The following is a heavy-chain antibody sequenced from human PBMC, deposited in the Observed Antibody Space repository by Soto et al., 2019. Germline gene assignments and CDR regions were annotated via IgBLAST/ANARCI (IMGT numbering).Heavy chain of an antibody. CDR3: ARDIVLMVYAMDY. CDR1: GYTFTSYA. V-gene: IGHV1-3*01. J-gene: IGHJ4*02. D-gene: IGHD2-8*01. CDR2: INAGNGNT. Sequence: ASVKVSCKASGYTFTSYAMHWVRQAPGQRLEWMGWINAGNGNTKYSQKFQGRVTITRDTSASTAYMELSSLRSEDTAVYYCARDIVLMVYAMDYWGQGTRVTVSS.